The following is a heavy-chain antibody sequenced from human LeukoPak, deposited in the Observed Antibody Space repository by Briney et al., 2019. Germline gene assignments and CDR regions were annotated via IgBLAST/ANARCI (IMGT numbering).Heavy chain of an antibody. V-gene: IGHV4-59*08. D-gene: IGHD3-10*01. Sequence: PSETLSLTCTVSGGSISSFYWSWIRQPPGKGLEWIAYTYYSGSTYYNPSLKSRVTISVDTSKDQFSLKLSSVTAADTAVYYCARSGFGEANFDYWGQGTLVTVPS. CDR3: ARSGFGEANFDY. CDR1: GGSISSFY. J-gene: IGHJ4*02. CDR2: TYYSGST.